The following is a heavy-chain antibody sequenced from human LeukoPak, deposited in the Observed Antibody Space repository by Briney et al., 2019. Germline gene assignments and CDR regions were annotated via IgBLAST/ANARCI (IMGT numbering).Heavy chain of an antibody. CDR3: AKGRITRVGIDY. D-gene: IGHD7-27*01. J-gene: IGHJ4*02. CDR2: ISSSSSYI. CDR1: GFTFSSYS. Sequence: GGSLRLSCAASGFTFSSYSMNWVRQAPGKGLEWVSSISSSSSYIYYADSVKGRFTISRDNAKNSLYLQMNSLRAEDTALYYCAKGRITRVGIDYWGQGTLVTVSS. V-gene: IGHV3-21*04.